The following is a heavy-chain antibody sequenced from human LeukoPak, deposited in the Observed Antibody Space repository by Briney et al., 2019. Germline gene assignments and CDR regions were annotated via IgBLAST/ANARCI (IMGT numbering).Heavy chain of an antibody. V-gene: IGHV3-21*01. J-gene: IGHJ4*02. CDR2: VTHSSTYK. D-gene: IGHD3-9*01. Sequence: GGSLRLSCAASGFIFTTYTMNWVRQAPGKGLEWVSSVTHSSTYKFYAGSVNARFTISRDNAKNSVYLHMNSLRAEDTAVYYCARGNDILTAWGQGTLVTVSS. CDR3: ARGNDILTA. CDR1: GFIFTTYT.